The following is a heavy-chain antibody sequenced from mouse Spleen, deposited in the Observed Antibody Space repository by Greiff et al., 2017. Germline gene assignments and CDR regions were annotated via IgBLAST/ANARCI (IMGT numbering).Heavy chain of an antibody. V-gene: IGHV14-4*01. CDR1: GFNIKDDY. CDR3: TTGGNSPFAY. D-gene: IGHD2-1*01. CDR2: IDPENGDT. J-gene: IGHJ3*01. Sequence: EVQLQQSGAELVRPGASVKLSCTASGFNIKDDYMHWVKQRPEQGLEWIGWIDPENGDTEYASKFQGKATITADTSSNTAYLQLSSLTSEDTAVYYCTTGGNSPFAYWGQGTLVTVSA.